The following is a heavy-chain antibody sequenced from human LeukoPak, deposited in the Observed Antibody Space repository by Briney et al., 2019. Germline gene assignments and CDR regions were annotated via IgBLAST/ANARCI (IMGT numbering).Heavy chain of an antibody. CDR3: ARCSSWYLEYFQL. CDR2: ISSSSSII. J-gene: IGHJ1*01. Sequence: GGSLRLSCAASGFTFSSYSMNWVRQAPGKGLEWVSYISSSSSIIYYADSVKGRFTISRDSAKKSLYLQMNSLTVEDTAVYYCARCSSWYLEYFQLWGQGTLVTVSS. D-gene: IGHD6-13*01. V-gene: IGHV3-48*01. CDR1: GFTFSSYS.